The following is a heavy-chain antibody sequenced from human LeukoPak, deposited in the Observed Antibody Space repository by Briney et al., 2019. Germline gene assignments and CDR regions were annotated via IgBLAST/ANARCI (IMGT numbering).Heavy chain of an antibody. V-gene: IGHV3-74*01. CDR1: DFSFSSRW. CDR2: IISDGGSI. CDR3: ARGLVAGSDPHWDY. D-gene: IGHD6-19*01. Sequence: GGSLRLSCATSDFSFSSRWMHWVRQAPGKGLLWVSRIISDGGSISYADSVKSRFTISRDNAKTTAYLQMNSLRAADTPPYYCARGLVAGSDPHWDYWGQGALVTVSS. J-gene: IGHJ4*02.